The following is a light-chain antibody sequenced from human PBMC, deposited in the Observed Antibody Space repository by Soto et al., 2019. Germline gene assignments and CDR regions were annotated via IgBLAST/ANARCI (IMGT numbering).Light chain of an antibody. CDR2: DAS. V-gene: IGKV1-5*01. Sequence: DIQMTQSPSTLSASVGDRVTITCRASQSISSWLAWYQQKPGKAPKLLIYDASSLESGVPSRFSGSGSGTEVTLTISSLQPDDVATYYCQQYNSYSPTFGPGTKVDIK. J-gene: IGKJ3*01. CDR3: QQYNSYSPT. CDR1: QSISSW.